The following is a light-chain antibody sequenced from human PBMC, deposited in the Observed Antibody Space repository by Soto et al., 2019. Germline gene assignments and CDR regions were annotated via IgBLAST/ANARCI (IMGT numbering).Light chain of an antibody. V-gene: IGKV1-33*01. CDR1: QDISNY. CDR2: DAS. Sequence: IHLTHSPSSLSASVGYRVAITCQASQDISNYLNWYQQKPGKAPKLLIYDASNLETGVPSRFSGGGSGTDFTLTISRLEPEDSAVYYCQQFDDSVTFGQGTRLEIK. CDR3: QQFDDSVT. J-gene: IGKJ5*01.